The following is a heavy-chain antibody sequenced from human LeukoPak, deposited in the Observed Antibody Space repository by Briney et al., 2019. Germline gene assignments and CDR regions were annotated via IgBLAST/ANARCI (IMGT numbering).Heavy chain of an antibody. CDR3: ARGARAGYNLEPFDY. V-gene: IGHV4-59*08. Sequence: PSETLSLTCTVSGGSMSSYYWSWIQRPPGKGLEWIGYIYYSGSTKYNPSLKSRVTISVDTSKNQFSLKLSSVTAADTAVYYCARGARAGYNLEPFDYWGQGTLVTVSS. CDR2: IYYSGST. J-gene: IGHJ4*02. CDR1: GGSMSSYY. D-gene: IGHD5-24*01.